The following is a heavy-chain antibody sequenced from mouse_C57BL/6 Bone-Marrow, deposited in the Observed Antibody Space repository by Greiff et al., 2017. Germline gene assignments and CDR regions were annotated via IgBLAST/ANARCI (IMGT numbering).Heavy chain of an antibody. CDR1: GYSITSGYY. Sequence: EVKVEESGPGLVKPSQSLSLTCSVTGYSITSGYYWNWIRQFPGNKLEWMGYISYDGSNNYNPSLKNRISITRDTSKNQFFLKLNSVTTEDTATYYCAREGILYWYFDVWGTGTTVTVSS. J-gene: IGHJ1*03. V-gene: IGHV3-6*01. D-gene: IGHD1-1*01. CDR3: AREGILYWYFDV. CDR2: ISYDGSN.